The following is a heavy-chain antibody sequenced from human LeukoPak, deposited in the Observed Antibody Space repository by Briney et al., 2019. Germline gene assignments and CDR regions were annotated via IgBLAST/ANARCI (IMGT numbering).Heavy chain of an antibody. CDR2: INPSGGST. D-gene: IGHD3-10*01. Sequence: ASVEVSCKASGYTFTSYYMHWVRQAPGQGLEWMGIINPSGGSTSYAQKFQGRVTMTRDTSTSTVYMELSSLRSEDTAVYYCARERITMVRGTQYNWFDPWGQGTLVTVSS. J-gene: IGHJ5*02. CDR3: ARERITMVRGTQYNWFDP. CDR1: GYTFTSYY. V-gene: IGHV1-46*01.